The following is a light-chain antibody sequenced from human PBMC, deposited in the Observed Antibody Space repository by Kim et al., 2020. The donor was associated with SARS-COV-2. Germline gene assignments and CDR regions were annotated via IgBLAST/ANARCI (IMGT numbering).Light chain of an antibody. V-gene: IGKV3-11*01. J-gene: IGKJ5*01. CDR3: QHRSDWPT. CDR2: DAS. CDR1: QSVISS. Sequence: SFSPGERATLSCRASQSVISSLAWYQQQPGQAPRLLIYDASNRATGIPPRFSGSGSGTDFPLTISSLEPEDFAVYYCQHRSDWPTFGQGTRLEIK.